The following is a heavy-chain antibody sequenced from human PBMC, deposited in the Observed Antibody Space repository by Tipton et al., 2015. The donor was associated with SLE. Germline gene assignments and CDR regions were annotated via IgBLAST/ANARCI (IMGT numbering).Heavy chain of an antibody. CDR1: GGSLSSSSYY. CDR2: VYYTGGV. D-gene: IGHD2-21*01. CDR3: ARRDGLNGFDI. J-gene: IGHJ3*02. Sequence: TLSLTCSVSGGSLSSSSYYWGWIRQLPGKGLKWIGNVYYTGGVYYNPSLMSRITISVDTSKNQYSLKLRSVTAADTAVYFCARRDGLNGFDIWGQGTMVTVSS. V-gene: IGHV4-39*07.